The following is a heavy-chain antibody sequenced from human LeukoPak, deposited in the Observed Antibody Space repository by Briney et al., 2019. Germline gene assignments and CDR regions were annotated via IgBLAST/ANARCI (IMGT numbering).Heavy chain of an antibody. V-gene: IGHV3-74*01. Sequence: PGGSLRLSCAASEFTFSSYWMHWVRQAPGKGLVWVSRINSDGSSTSYADSVKGRFTISRDNAKNTLYLQMNSLRAEDTAVYYCARAAPYDFWSGSSKLDPWGQGTLVTVSS. D-gene: IGHD3-3*01. J-gene: IGHJ5*02. CDR1: EFTFSSYW. CDR3: ARAAPYDFWSGSSKLDP. CDR2: INSDGSST.